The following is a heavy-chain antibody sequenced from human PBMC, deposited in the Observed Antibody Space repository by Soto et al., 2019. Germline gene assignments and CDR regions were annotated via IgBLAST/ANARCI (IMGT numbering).Heavy chain of an antibody. CDR3: ARRTVVVVAATLNYYYYMDV. CDR1: GFTFSDYY. V-gene: IGHV3-11*01. J-gene: IGHJ6*03. D-gene: IGHD2-15*01. CDR2: ISSSGSTI. Sequence: QVQLVESGGGLVKPGGSLRLSCAASGFTFSDYYMSWIRQAPGKGLEWVSYISSSGSTIYYADSVKGRFTISRDNAKNSLYLQMNSLRAEDTAVYYCARRTVVVVAATLNYYYYMDVWGKGTTVTVSS.